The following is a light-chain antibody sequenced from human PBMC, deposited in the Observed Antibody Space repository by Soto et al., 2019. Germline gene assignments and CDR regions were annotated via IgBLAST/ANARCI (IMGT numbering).Light chain of an antibody. J-gene: IGLJ1*01. CDR1: TSNIESHP. CDR2: TNN. CDR3: ATWDDSRNGV. Sequence: QSVLTQPPSASGTPGQRITISCSGDTSNIESHPVNWFQQVPGAAPKLLIRTNNQRPSGAPDRFSGSKSGASASLAIRGLQSEDEGTYYCATWDDSRNGVFGSGTKVTAL. V-gene: IGLV1-44*01.